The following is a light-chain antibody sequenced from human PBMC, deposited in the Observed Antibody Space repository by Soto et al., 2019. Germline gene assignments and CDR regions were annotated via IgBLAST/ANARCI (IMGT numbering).Light chain of an antibody. CDR1: QSVSSS. CDR3: QQRGNWPKT. Sequence: EIVLTQSPATLCLCPWERATLSGRASQSVSSSLVWYQQKPGQAPRLLIYDASNRATGIPARFSGSGSGTDFTLTISSLEPEDFAVYYCQQRGNWPKTFGQGTKVDIK. CDR2: DAS. V-gene: IGKV3-11*01. J-gene: IGKJ1*01.